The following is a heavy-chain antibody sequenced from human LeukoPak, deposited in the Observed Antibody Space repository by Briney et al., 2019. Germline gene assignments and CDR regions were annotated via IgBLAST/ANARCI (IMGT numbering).Heavy chain of an antibody. CDR1: GESLNSYY. J-gene: IGHJ4*02. Sequence: SETLSLTCAVYGESLNSYYWSWVRQRLGGGLEWIGEIYESGTTEYNPSLKSRVTISMVPSKQQFSLSLSSVTAADTAVYYCARGAWATRLGSWGLGTPVIVSS. CDR2: IYESGTT. CDR3: ARGAWATRLGS. D-gene: IGHD2-15*01. V-gene: IGHV4-34*01.